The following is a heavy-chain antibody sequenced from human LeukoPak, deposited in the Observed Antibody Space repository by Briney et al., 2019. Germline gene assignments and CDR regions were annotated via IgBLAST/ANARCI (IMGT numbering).Heavy chain of an antibody. CDR1: GFAFGDFW. J-gene: IGHJ6*02. CDR3: AREKREGLWFGELFRFQYCGLDV. V-gene: IGHV3-7*01. D-gene: IGHD3-10*01. Sequence: GGSLRLSCAASGFAFGDFWMSWVRQTPGKGLESVATIKQDGSAKEYVDSVKGRFTISRDNAKESLYLQMNNLRADDTGVYYCAREKREGLWFGELFRFQYCGLDVWGQGTTVVVSS. CDR2: IKQDGSAK.